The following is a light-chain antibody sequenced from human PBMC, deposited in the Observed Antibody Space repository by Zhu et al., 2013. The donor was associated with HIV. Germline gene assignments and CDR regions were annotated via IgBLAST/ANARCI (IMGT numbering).Light chain of an antibody. CDR3: QQYAKSPIT. V-gene: IGKV3-11*01. Sequence: EIVLTQSPVIVSLSAGERATLSCRASQSVGNYLAWFQQKPGQAPRLVIYDASKRAAGIPARFSGSGSGTDFSLTISSLEPEDSAVYYCQQYAKSPITFGQGTRLEIK. CDR2: DAS. CDR1: QSVGNY. J-gene: IGKJ5*01.